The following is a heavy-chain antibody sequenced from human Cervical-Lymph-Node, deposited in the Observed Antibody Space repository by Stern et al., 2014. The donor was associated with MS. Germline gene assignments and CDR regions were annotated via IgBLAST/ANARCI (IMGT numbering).Heavy chain of an antibody. CDR3: ARLYSATFDS. J-gene: IGHJ4*02. CDR1: GASITSAGSF. V-gene: IGHV4-61*02. CDR2: FFPSGPS. Sequence: QEQLQESGPGLVKPSETLSLTCTVSGASITSAGSFWSWIRQPAGKGLEWIGLFFPSGPSKTTPSLKGRFTFPKEGSRTHSSLKLTSVTAADTALYYCARLYSATFDSWGQGILVTVSS. D-gene: IGHD2-21*01.